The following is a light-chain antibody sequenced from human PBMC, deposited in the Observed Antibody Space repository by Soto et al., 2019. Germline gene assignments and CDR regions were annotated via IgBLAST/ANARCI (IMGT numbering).Light chain of an antibody. CDR1: RSISTY. J-gene: IGKJ2*01. CDR3: QQSCNTSPV. V-gene: IGKV1-39*01. CDR2: AAS. Sequence: DIQMTQSPSSLSASVGDTVTITCRASRSISTYLNWYQQKPGKAPELLIFAASSLQTGVPSRFTGSGSGTDFPLTISSLQPDDFAIYYCQQSCNTSPVFGQGTKLEIK.